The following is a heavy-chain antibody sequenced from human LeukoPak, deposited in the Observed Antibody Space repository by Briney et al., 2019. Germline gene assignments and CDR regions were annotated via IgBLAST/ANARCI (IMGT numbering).Heavy chain of an antibody. CDR2: IKEDGSEK. J-gene: IGHJ4*02. CDR3: ARRGSTDY. D-gene: IGHD2/OR15-2a*01. V-gene: IGHV3-7*03. Sequence: GGSLRLSCAASGFSFSGYWMTWVRRAPGKGLEWVANIKEDGSEKYYADFVKGRFTISRDNAKNSLDLQMNSLRAEDTAVYYCARRGSTDYWGQGTLVTVSS. CDR1: GFSFSGYW.